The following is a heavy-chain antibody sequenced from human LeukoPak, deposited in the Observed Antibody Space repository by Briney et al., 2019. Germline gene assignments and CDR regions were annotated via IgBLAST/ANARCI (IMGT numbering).Heavy chain of an antibody. V-gene: IGHV4-39*07. Sequence: PSETLSLTCTVSGGSISSSSYYWGWIRQPPGKGLEWIGSIYYSGSTYYNPSLKSRVTISVDTSKNQFSLKLSSVTAADTAVYYCARNIVAAAGGNWFDPWGQGTLVTVSS. D-gene: IGHD6-13*01. J-gene: IGHJ5*02. CDR3: ARNIVAAAGGNWFDP. CDR1: GGSISSSSYY. CDR2: IYYSGST.